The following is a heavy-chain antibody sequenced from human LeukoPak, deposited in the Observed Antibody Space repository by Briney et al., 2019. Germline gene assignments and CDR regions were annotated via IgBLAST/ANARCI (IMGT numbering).Heavy chain of an antibody. CDR2: IIPIFGTA. D-gene: IGHD6-13*01. V-gene: IGHV1-69*13. Sequence: GASVKVPCKASGGTFSSYAISWVRQAPGQGLEWMGGIIPIFGTANYAQKFQGRVTITADESTSTAYMELSSLRSEDTAVYYCARSRGIAAAGQMEGWESFDYWGQGTLVTVSS. J-gene: IGHJ4*02. CDR3: ARSRGIAAAGQMEGWESFDY. CDR1: GGTFSSYA.